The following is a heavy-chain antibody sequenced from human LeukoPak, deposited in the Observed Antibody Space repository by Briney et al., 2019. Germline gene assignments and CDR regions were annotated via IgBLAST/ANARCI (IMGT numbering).Heavy chain of an antibody. Sequence: SGGTLRLSCAASGFTFSSYWMSWVRQAPGKGLEWVANIKEDGSEQYYVDSVKGRFTISRDNAKNSLYLQMNSLRAEDTAVYYSARLNWGLGAWYFDLWGRGTLVTVSS. D-gene: IGHD7-27*01. V-gene: IGHV3-7*01. J-gene: IGHJ2*01. CDR1: GFTFSSYW. CDR3: ARLNWGLGAWYFDL. CDR2: IKEDGSEQ.